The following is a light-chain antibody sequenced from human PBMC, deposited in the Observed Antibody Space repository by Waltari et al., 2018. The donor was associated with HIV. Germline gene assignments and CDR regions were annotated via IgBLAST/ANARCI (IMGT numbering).Light chain of an antibody. CDR3: CSYAGSNTWV. J-gene: IGLJ3*02. CDR2: EVS. CDR1: SSDVGSYNL. Sequence: QSALTQPASVSGSPGQSLTISCPGTSSDVGSYNLVSWYQQHPGKAPKLRIYEVSTRPSGVSNRFSGSKSGNTASLTISGLQAEDEADYYCCSYAGSNTWVFGGGTKLTVL. V-gene: IGLV2-23*02.